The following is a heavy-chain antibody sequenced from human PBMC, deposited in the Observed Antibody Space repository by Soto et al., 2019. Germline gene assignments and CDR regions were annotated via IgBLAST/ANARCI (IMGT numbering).Heavy chain of an antibody. CDR2: INHSGST. CDR3: ARGGYCTNGVCYTNWFDP. J-gene: IGHJ5*02. V-gene: IGHV4-34*01. Sequence: PSETLSLTCAVYGGSFSGYYWSWIRQPPGKGLELIGEINHSGSTNYNPSLKSRVTISVDTSKNQFSLKLSSVTAADTAVFYCARGGYCTNGVCYTNWFDPWGQGTLVTVSS. D-gene: IGHD2-8*01. CDR1: GGSFSGYY.